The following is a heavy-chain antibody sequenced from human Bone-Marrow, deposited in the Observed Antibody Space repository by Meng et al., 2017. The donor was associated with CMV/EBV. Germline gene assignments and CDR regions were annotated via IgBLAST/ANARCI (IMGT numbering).Heavy chain of an antibody. J-gene: IGHJ4*02. Sequence: GESLKISCAASGFTFSSYSMNWVRQAPGKGLEWVSSISSSSSYIYYADSVKGRFTISRDNSKNTVYLQMNSLRVEDTAVYYCAKMAYSGGSEDFWGQGTLVTVSS. V-gene: IGHV3-21*04. CDR3: AKMAYSGGSEDF. CDR2: ISSSSSYI. CDR1: GFTFSSYS. D-gene: IGHD2-21*01.